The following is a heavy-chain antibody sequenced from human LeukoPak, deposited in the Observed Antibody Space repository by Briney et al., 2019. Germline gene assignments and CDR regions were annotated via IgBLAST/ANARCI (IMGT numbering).Heavy chain of an antibody. Sequence: SETLSLTCAVYGGSFSGFYWSWIRKPPGKGPEGIGDINHSGGTNYSPSLKSRGTISVDTSKNQFSLKLSSVTAADTAVYYCAKLGTTSPLVGYFDYWGQGTLVTVSS. CDR1: GGSFSGFY. D-gene: IGHD4-17*01. CDR2: INHSGGT. J-gene: IGHJ4*02. V-gene: IGHV4-34*01. CDR3: AKLGTTSPLVGYFDY.